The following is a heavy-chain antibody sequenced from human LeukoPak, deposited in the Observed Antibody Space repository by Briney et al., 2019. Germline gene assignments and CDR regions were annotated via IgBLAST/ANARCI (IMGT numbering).Heavy chain of an antibody. CDR2: ISSNGGST. D-gene: IGHD3-3*01. CDR1: GFTFSRYA. V-gene: IGHV3-64D*09. J-gene: IGHJ5*02. Sequence: GGSLRLSCSASGFTFSRYAMHWIRQAPGKGLEHVSVISSNGGSTYYADSVKGRFTISRDNSKNTLYLQMSSLRAEDTAVYYCVKAYYDFWSAYANWFDPWGQGTLVTVSS. CDR3: VKAYYDFWSAYANWFDP.